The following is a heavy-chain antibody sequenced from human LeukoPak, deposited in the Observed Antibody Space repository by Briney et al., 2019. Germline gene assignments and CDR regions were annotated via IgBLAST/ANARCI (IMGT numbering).Heavy chain of an antibody. CDR2: INPNTGGT. D-gene: IGHD6-19*01. V-gene: IGHV1-2*02. CDR1: GYTFTGQD. Sequence: ASVKVSCKASGYTFTGQDMHWVRQAPGQGLEWMGGINPNTGGTDYAQKLQGRVTMTRDTTISTAYMGLSRLTSDDTAVYYCASYPRYSSTPPFDYWGQGTLVTVSS. CDR3: ASYPRYSSTPPFDY. J-gene: IGHJ4*02.